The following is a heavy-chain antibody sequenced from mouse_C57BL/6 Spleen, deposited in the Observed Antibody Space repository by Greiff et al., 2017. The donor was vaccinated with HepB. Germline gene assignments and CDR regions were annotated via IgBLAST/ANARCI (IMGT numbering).Heavy chain of an antibody. J-gene: IGHJ4*01. V-gene: IGHV5-17*01. CDR2: ISSGSSTI. CDR3: ARKNYGSYYYAMDY. Sequence: EVQGVESGGGLVKPGGSLNLSCAASGFTFSDYGMHWVRQAPEKGLEWVAYISSGSSTIYYADTVKGRFTISRDNAKNTLFLQMTSLRSEDTAMYYCARKNYGSYYYAMDYWGQGTSVTVSS. CDR1: GFTFSDYG. D-gene: IGHD1-1*01.